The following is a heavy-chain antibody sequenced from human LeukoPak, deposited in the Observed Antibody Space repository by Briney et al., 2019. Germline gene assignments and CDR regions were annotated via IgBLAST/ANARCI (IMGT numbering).Heavy chain of an antibody. D-gene: IGHD2-2*02. CDR1: GDSINSLDL. V-gene: IGHV4-4*02. J-gene: IGHJ5*02. CDR3: ASLPYCSRTSCYTSNWFDP. Sequence: SGTLSLTCTVSGDSINSLDLWSWVRQPPGKGLEWIGEMYLSGTTHSNPSVKSRVTISIDKSKNQFFLNLSSVTAADTAVYYCASLPYCSRTSCYTSNWFDPWGQGTLVTVSS. CDR2: MYLSGTT.